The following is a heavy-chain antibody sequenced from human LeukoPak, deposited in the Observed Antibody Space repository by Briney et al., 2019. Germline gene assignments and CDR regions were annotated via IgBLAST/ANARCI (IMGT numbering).Heavy chain of an antibody. CDR1: GDSISSNYW. CDR2: IHHSEST. J-gene: IGHJ4*02. Sequence: SETLSLTCAVSGDSISSNYWWTWVRQPPGKGLEWIGEIHHSESTNFNPSLKSRVTISVDKSKNHFSLSLTSVSAADTAVYYCARGIPGYFGTSGYYYEFWGQGILVTVSS. D-gene: IGHD3-22*01. CDR3: ARGIPGYFGTSGYYYEF. V-gene: IGHV4-4*02.